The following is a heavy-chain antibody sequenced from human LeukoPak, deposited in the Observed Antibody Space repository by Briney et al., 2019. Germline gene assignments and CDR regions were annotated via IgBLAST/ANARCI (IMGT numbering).Heavy chain of an antibody. CDR3: ARVKNYYDSSGYYGAFGI. J-gene: IGHJ3*02. CDR1: GYTFTSYG. V-gene: IGHV1-18*01. Sequence: GASVKVSCKASGYTFTSYGISWVRQAPGQGLEWMGWISAYNGNTNYAQKLQGRVTMTTDTSTSTAYMELRSLRSDDTAVYYCARVKNYYDSSGYYGAFGIWGQGTMVTVSS. D-gene: IGHD3-22*01. CDR2: ISAYNGNT.